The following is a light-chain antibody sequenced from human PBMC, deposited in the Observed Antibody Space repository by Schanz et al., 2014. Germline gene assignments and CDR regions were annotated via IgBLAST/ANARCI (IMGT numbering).Light chain of an antibody. CDR3: QHYNVYSGA. J-gene: IGKJ1*01. CDR1: QSISTW. CDR2: DVS. V-gene: IGKV1-5*01. Sequence: DIQMTQSPSTLSASVGDRVTITCRASQSISTWLAWYQQKPGKAPKLLIYDVSSLQRGVPSRFSGSGSGTEFTLTISSLQPDDFATYYCQHYNVYSGAFGQGTKVEIK.